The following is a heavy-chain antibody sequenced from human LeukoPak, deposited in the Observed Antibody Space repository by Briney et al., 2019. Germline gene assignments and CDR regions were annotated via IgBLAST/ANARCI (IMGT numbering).Heavy chain of an antibody. CDR3: ARMYSSSDPFDY. V-gene: IGHV4-39*01. CDR2: RCYSVTT. J-gene: IGHJ4*02. D-gene: IGHD6-13*01. Sequence: SETLSLTCTVSGGSISSSTYYWGWIRQPPGKGLEWIGSRCYSVTTYYNPSLKSRVTISEDTSKNQSSLKLSSVTAAATAVYYCARMYSSSDPFDYCGQGTLVTVSS. CDR1: GGSISSSTYY.